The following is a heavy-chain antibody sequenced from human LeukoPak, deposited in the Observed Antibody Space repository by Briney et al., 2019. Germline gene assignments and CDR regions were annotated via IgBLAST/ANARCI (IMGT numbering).Heavy chain of an antibody. CDR1: GFTFDDYA. D-gene: IGHD2/OR15-2a*01. CDR2: ITWDGGST. CDR3: EKDRAARGRGNYFYMDV. V-gene: IGHV3-43D*03. J-gene: IGHJ6*03. Sequence: GGSLRLSCAASGFTFDDYAMHWVRQASGKGLEWVSHITWDGGSTHYADSVEGRFTISRDNRETSLYLQMNSMRPEDTALYYCEKDRAARGRGNYFYMDVWGKGTTVTVSS.